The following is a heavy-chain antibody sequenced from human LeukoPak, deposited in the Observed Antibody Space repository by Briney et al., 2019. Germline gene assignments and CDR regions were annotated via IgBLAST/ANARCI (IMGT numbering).Heavy chain of an antibody. Sequence: GGSLRLSCAASGFTFSSYAMSWVRQAPGKGLEWVSAISGSGGSTYYADSVKGRFTISRDNSKNTLYLQMNSLRAEDTAVYYCAKDRWGNYGSGSYFDYWGQGTLVTVSS. CDR1: GFTFSSYA. D-gene: IGHD3-10*01. CDR3: AKDRWGNYGSGSYFDY. CDR2: ISGSGGST. J-gene: IGHJ4*02. V-gene: IGHV3-23*01.